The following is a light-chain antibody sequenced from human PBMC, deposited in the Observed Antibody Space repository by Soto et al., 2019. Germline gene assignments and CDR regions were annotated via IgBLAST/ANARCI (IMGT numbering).Light chain of an antibody. CDR3: SSYSDSDTKV. Sequence: QSALTQPASVSGSPGQSITISCTGSSNYFGDFNSVSWFQQYPGKAPKLMIYEVSYRPAEISNRFSGSKSGNTAYLTISGLQAEDEADYYCSSYSDSDTKVFGTGTKVTVL. CDR1: SNYFGDFNS. J-gene: IGLJ1*01. V-gene: IGLV2-14*01. CDR2: EVS.